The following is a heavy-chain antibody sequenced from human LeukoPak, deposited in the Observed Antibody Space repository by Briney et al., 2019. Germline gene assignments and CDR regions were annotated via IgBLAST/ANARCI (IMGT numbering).Heavy chain of an antibody. CDR1: GLTVSSNY. Sequence: GRSLRLPCAASGLTVSSNYMSWVRQAPGKGLEWVAVTYSGGSTYYADSVKGRFTISRDNSKNTLYLQMNSLRAEDTAVYYCARVRADAFDIWGQGTMVTVSS. CDR2: TYSGGST. D-gene: IGHD3-16*01. J-gene: IGHJ3*02. CDR3: ARVRADAFDI. V-gene: IGHV3-53*01.